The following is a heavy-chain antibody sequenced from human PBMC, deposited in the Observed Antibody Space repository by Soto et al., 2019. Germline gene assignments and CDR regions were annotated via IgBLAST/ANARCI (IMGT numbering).Heavy chain of an antibody. Sequence: QVQLVQSGAEVKKPGASVKVSCKASGYTFTSYDINWVRQAPGQGLEWMGWMNPNSGNTGYAQKFQGRVTMTRNTSMSTGYMGLGSPRSEYTAVYYCARERSAAGTGWFDPWGQGTLVTVSS. J-gene: IGHJ5*02. CDR3: ARERSAAGTGWFDP. D-gene: IGHD6-13*01. CDR1: GYTFTSYD. CDR2: MNPNSGNT. V-gene: IGHV1-8*02.